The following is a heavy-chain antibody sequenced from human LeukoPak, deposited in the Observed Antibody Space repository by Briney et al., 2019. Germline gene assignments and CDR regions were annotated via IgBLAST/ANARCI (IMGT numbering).Heavy chain of an antibody. CDR2: ISAYNGNT. J-gene: IGHJ4*02. CDR3: ARGSTELPTFDFDY. CDR1: GYTFTIYG. Sequence: ASVKLSRNSSGYTFTIYGISWVRHAPGQGLEWMGLISAYNGNTNYAQKLQGRVTMTTDTSTSTAYMELRSLRSDDTAVYYCARGSTELPTFDFDYWGQGTLVTVSS. D-gene: IGHD1-26*01. V-gene: IGHV1-18*01.